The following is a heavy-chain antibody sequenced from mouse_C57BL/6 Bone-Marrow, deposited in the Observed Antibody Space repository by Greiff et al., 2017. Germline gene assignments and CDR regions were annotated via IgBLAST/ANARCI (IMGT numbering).Heavy chain of an antibody. Sequence: VQLQQSGAELVKPGASVKLSCKASGYTFTSYWMQWVKQRPGPGLEWIGEIDPSDSYTNYNQKFKGKATLTVDTSSSTAYMQLSSLTSEDSAVYYCAGGLLPYAMDYWGQGTSVTVSS. CDR2: IDPSDSYT. D-gene: IGHD2-3*01. J-gene: IGHJ4*01. CDR3: AGGLLPYAMDY. V-gene: IGHV1-50*01. CDR1: GYTFTSYW.